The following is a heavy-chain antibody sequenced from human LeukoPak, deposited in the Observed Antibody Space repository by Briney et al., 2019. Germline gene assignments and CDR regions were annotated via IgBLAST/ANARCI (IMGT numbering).Heavy chain of an antibody. D-gene: IGHD3-9*01. CDR1: GFTFSSYA. CDR3: ARERQGYDVLGGARGYYYYMDV. Sequence: GGSLRLSCAASGFTFSSYAMSWVRQAPGKGLEWVSAISGSGGSTYYEVSVKGRFTISRDNSKNTLYLQRNSLRAEDTAVYYCARERQGYDVLGGARGYYYYMDVWGKGTTVTVSS. CDR2: ISGSGGST. V-gene: IGHV3-23*01. J-gene: IGHJ6*03.